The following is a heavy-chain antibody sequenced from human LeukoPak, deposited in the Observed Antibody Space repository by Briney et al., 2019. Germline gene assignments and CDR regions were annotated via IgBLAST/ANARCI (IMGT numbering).Heavy chain of an antibody. J-gene: IGHJ4*02. CDR3: AKERDGDYVRYTHY. D-gene: IGHD4-17*01. V-gene: IGHV3-23*01. Sequence: GGSLRLSCAASGFTFSSYWMNWVRQAPGKGLEWVSSISASGGGTYYADSVKGRFTISRDNSKNTLYLQLSSLRADDTAVYHCAKERDGDYVRYTHYWGQGTLVTVSS. CDR2: ISASGGGT. CDR1: GFTFSSYW.